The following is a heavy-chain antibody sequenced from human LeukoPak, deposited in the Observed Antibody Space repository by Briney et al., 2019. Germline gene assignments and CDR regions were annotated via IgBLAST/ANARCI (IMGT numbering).Heavy chain of an antibody. V-gene: IGHV3-9*01. J-gene: IGHJ3*02. CDR1: GFTFDDYA. Sequence: GRSLRLSCAASGFTFDDYAMHWVRQAPGKGLEWVSGISWNSGSIGYADSVKGRFTISRDNAKNSLHLQMNSLRAEDTALYYCAKDRSSGWEDAFDIWGQGTMVTVSS. D-gene: IGHD6-19*01. CDR3: AKDRSSGWEDAFDI. CDR2: ISWNSGSI.